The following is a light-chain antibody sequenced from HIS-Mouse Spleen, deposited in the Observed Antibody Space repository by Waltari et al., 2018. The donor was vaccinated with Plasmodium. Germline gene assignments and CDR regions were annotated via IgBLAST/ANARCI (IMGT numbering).Light chain of an antibody. Sequence: SYELTQPPSVSVSPGQTASITCSGDTLGAKFACWYQQKPGQSPVLGIYQDSKRPSGIPERFSGSNSGNTATLTISGTQAMDEVDYYCQAWDSSTVVFGGGTKLTVL. CDR2: QDS. CDR1: TLGAKF. V-gene: IGLV3-1*01. J-gene: IGLJ2*01. CDR3: QAWDSSTVV.